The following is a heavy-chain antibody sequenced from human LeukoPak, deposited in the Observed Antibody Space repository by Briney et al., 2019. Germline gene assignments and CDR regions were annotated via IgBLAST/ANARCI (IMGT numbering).Heavy chain of an antibody. J-gene: IGHJ5*02. Sequence: PGGSLRLSCAASGFTFSSYGMNWVRQAPGKGLEWVSYISSSGSTIYYADSVKGRFTISRDNAKNSLYLQMNSLRAEDTAVYYCARGGGSGSYGNWFDPWGQGTLVTVSS. CDR1: GFTFSSYG. D-gene: IGHD3-10*01. V-gene: IGHV3-48*04. CDR3: ARGGGSGSYGNWFDP. CDR2: ISSSGSTI.